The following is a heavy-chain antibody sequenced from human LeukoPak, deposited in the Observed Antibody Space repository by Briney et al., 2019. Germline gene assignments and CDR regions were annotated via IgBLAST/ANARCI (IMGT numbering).Heavy chain of an antibody. CDR2: IYYSGST. CDR1: GCSISSYY. V-gene: IGHV4-59*12. J-gene: IGHJ4*02. D-gene: IGHD1-26*01. CDR3: ARVRTGSLFDY. Sequence: SETLSLTCTVSGCSISSYYWSWIRQPPGKGLEWIGYIYYSGSTNYNPSLKSRITISVDTSKNQFSLNLNSVTAADTAVYYCARVRTGSLFDYWGQGTLVTVSS.